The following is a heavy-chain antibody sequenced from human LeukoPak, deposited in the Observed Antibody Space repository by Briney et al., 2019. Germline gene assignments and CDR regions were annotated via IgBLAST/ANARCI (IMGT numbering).Heavy chain of an antibody. J-gene: IGHJ4*02. V-gene: IGHV3-23*01. D-gene: IGHD2-21*02. Sequence: GGSLRLSCAASGFTFSSYATSWVRQAPGKGLEWVSAISGSVGSTYYADSVKGRFTISRDNSKNTLYLQMNSLRAEDTAVYYCAKDFTVVVTAIVDYWGQGTLVTVSS. CDR2: ISGSVGST. CDR3: AKDFTVVVTAIVDY. CDR1: GFTFSSYA.